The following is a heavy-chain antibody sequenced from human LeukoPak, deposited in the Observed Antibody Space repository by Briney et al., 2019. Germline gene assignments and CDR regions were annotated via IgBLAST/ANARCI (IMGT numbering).Heavy chain of an antibody. Sequence: GGSLRLSCAASGFTVSSNYMSWVRQAPGKGLEWVSVIYSGGSTYYADSVKGRFTISRDNSKNTLYLQMNSLRAEDTAVYYCAKSRTVVIPLDYWGQGSLVTVSS. D-gene: IGHD4-23*01. V-gene: IGHV3-53*01. CDR1: GFTVSSNY. J-gene: IGHJ4*02. CDR3: AKSRTVVIPLDY. CDR2: IYSGGST.